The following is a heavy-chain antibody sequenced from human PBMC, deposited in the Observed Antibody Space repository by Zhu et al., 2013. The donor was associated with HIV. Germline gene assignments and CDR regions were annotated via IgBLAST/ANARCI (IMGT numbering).Heavy chain of an antibody. CDR2: VNPYNGVR. J-gene: IGHJ4*02. V-gene: IGHV1-18*04. Sequence: QLVQSELEVKKPGASVKISCKATGFIFTSVGYSWVRQAPGKGFEWIGWVNPYNGVRVPTQRLQDRLTLAAVTSTNTVYMELKNLRPDDTAIYYCTRDKRRVTFDYWGQGTLVTVSS. D-gene: IGHD2-21*02. CDR3: TRDKRRVTFDY. CDR1: GFIFTSVG.